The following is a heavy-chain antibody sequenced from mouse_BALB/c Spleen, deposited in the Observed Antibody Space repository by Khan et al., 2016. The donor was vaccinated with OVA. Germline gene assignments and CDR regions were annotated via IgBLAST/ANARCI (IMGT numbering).Heavy chain of an antibody. Sequence: QVQLKQSGAELAKPGASVKMSCKASGYTFTNYWMPWVKQRPGQGLEWIGYINPSTDYTESNQKIKDKATLTADKSSSTAYMQLSSLTSEDSAVYYCARRGVYGIFAYWGQGTLVTVSA. J-gene: IGHJ3*01. CDR1: GYTFTNYW. CDR3: ARRGVYGIFAY. V-gene: IGHV1-7*01. D-gene: IGHD2-1*01. CDR2: INPSTDYT.